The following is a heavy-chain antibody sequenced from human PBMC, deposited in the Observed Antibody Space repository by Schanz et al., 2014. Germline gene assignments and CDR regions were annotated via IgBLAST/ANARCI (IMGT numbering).Heavy chain of an antibody. CDR1: GGTFRSYT. Sequence: QVQLVQSGAEVKKPGSSVKVSCKASGGTFRSYTVSWVRQAPGQGPEWMGRIIPILGIGNDAQKFEERVIITADTSTTTVYMDLASLTSDDTAVYFCARIIDGDYLYWGQGTLVTVSS. D-gene: IGHD4-17*01. CDR2: IIPILGIG. V-gene: IGHV1-69*02. CDR3: ARIIDGDYLY. J-gene: IGHJ4*02.